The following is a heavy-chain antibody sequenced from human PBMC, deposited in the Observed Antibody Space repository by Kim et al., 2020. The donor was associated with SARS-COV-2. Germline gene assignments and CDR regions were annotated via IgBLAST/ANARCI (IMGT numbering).Heavy chain of an antibody. V-gene: IGHV4-34*01. D-gene: IGHD4-4*01. J-gene: IGHJ6*03. CDR1: GGSFSGYY. CDR3: ARASSRNYNYYYYMDV. CDR2: INHSGST. Sequence: SETLSLTCAVYGGSFSGYYWSWIRQPPGKGLEWIGEINHSGSTNYNPSLKSRVTISVDTSKNQFSLKLSSVTAADTAVYYCARASSRNYNYYYYMDVWGKGTTVTVSS.